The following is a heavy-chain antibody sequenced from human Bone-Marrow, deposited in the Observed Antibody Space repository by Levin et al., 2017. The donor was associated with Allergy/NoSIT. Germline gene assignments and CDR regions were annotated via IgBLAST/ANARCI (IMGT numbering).Heavy chain of an antibody. V-gene: IGHV3-30*03. CDR2: ISYDGSYK. D-gene: IGHD3-22*01. Sequence: PGGSLRLSCVASGFSLSSRGMHWVRQPPGKGLQWVGVISYDGSYKSYGDSVKGRFTISRDSSKNTLYLQMNSLRAEDTAVYYCARDHDSGAYYGSDYWGQGTLVTVSS. CDR1: GFSLSSRG. J-gene: IGHJ4*02. CDR3: ARDHDSGAYYGSDY.